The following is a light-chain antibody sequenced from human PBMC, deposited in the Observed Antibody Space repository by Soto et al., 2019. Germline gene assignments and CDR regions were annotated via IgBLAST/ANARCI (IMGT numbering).Light chain of an antibody. V-gene: IGKV3-20*01. CDR3: QQYGTGRT. Sequence: EIVLTQSPGTLSLSPGERATLPCRASQSVSSSYLAWYQQKPGQAPRLLIYGASSRATGIPDRFSGSGSGTDFTLTISRLEPEDFAVYYCQQYGTGRTFGQGTKVEIK. J-gene: IGKJ1*01. CDR1: QSVSSSY. CDR2: GAS.